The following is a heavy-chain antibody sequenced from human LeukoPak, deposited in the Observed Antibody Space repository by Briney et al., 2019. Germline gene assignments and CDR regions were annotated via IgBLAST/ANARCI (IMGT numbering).Heavy chain of an antibody. Sequence: GGSLRLSCTASGFTFGDYAMTWVRQAPGKVLEWVGFIASETYGGTAEYAASVKGRFTISRDDSKSIAYLQMNSLKTDDTAVYYCTRDQTPYYWGQGTLVTVSS. CDR2: IASETYGGTA. CDR3: TRDQTPYY. J-gene: IGHJ4*02. V-gene: IGHV3-49*04. CDR1: GFTFGDYA.